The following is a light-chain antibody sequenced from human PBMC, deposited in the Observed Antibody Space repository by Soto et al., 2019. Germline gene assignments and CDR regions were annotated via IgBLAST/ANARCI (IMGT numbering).Light chain of an antibody. CDR2: SNN. Sequence: QSVLTQPPSASGTPGQRVTISCSGSSSNIGTNTVNWYQHLPGSAPKLLIYSNNQRPSGVPDRFSGSKSGTSASLAISGLQPDDEADYYCESGDGSLNFFLFGGGTKLTVL. V-gene: IGLV1-44*01. CDR3: ESGDGSLNFFL. CDR1: SSNIGTNT. J-gene: IGLJ2*01.